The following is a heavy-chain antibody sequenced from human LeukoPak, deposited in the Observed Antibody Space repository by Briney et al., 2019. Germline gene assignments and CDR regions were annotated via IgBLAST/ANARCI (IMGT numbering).Heavy chain of an antibody. V-gene: IGHV4-30-4*01. J-gene: IGHJ4*02. Sequence: PSQTLSLTCTVSGGSISSGDYYWSWIRQPPGRGLEWTGYIYYSGSTFYNPSLKSRVTISVDTAKHQFSLKLSSVTAADTAVYYCARGGEGAYSHGYESYYFDYWGQGTLVTVSS. CDR2: IYYSGST. CDR1: GGSISSGDYY. D-gene: IGHD5-18*01. CDR3: ARGGEGAYSHGYESYYFDY.